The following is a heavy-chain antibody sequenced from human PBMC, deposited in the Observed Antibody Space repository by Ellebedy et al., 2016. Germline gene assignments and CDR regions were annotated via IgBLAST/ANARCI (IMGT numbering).Heavy chain of an antibody. D-gene: IGHD4/OR15-4a*01. J-gene: IGHJ4*02. CDR1: GFTFNDYA. V-gene: IGHV3-9*01. Sequence: GGSLRLSXAGSGFTFNDYALHWVRQAPGKGLEWVSGISWDSAVIGYGGSVKGRFTISKDSAKNYLYLQMNSLRPEDTAFYYCAKGTMAYFYHWGQGTLVTVSS. CDR2: ISWDSAVI. CDR3: AKGTMAYFYH.